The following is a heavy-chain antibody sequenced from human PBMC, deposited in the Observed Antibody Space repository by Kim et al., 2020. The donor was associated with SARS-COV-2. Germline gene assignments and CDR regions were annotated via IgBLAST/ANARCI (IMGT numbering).Heavy chain of an antibody. CDR3: TTEPYCGGDCYYWYFDL. CDR2: IKSKTDGGTT. D-gene: IGHD2-21*02. V-gene: IGHV3-15*01. CDR1: GFTFSNAW. Sequence: GGSLRLSCAASGFTFSNAWMSWVRQAPGKGLEWVGRIKSKTDGGTTDYAAPVKGRFTISRDDSKNTLYLQMNSLKTEDTAVYYCTTEPYCGGDCYYWYFDLWGRGTLGTVSS. J-gene: IGHJ2*01.